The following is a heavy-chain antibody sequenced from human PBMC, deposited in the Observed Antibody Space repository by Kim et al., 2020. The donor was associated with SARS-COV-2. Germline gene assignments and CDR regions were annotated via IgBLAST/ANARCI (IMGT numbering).Heavy chain of an antibody. D-gene: IGHD3-22*01. CDR3: AREGSNTGYYSIDS. J-gene: IGHJ5*01. Sequence: YADSVRGRLTNSRDNSKNTLYLQMNSLRAEDTAVYYCAREGSNTGYYSIDSWGQGTLVTVSS. V-gene: IGHV3-33*01.